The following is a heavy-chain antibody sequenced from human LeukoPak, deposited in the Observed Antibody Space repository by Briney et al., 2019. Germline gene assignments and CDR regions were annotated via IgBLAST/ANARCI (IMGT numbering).Heavy chain of an antibody. J-gene: IGHJ4*02. Sequence: SETLSLTCAVYGGSFSGYYWSWIRQPPGKGLEWIGEINHSGSTNYNPSLKSRVTISVDTSKNQFSLKLSSVTAADTAVYYCARRSSGSYYSDYFDYWGQGTLVTVSS. V-gene: IGHV4-34*01. CDR2: INHSGST. CDR1: GGSFSGYY. D-gene: IGHD1-26*01. CDR3: ARRSSGSYYSDYFDY.